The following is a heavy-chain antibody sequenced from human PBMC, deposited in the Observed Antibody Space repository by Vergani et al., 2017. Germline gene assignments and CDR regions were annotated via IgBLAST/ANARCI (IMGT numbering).Heavy chain of an antibody. CDR2: IWYDGSNN. CDR1: GFTFSSYG. D-gene: IGHD6-25*01. J-gene: IGHJ4*02. Sequence: VQLVESGGGVVQPGRSLRLSCAASGFTFSSYGMHWVRQAPGKGLEWVAVIWYDGSNNYYADSVQGRFTISRDNSKNTLYLQMNSLRAEDTAVYYCAKEGAAASYYWGQGTLVTVSS. CDR3: AKEGAAASYY. V-gene: IGHV3-33*06.